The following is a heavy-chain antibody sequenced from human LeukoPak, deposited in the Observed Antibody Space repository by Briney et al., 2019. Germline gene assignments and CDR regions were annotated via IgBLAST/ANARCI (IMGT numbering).Heavy chain of an antibody. CDR3: ARDAGYSGYDRTYGMDV. J-gene: IGHJ6*02. Sequence: GESLKISCKGSGYSFTSYWIGWVRPMPGKGLEWMGWINPNSGGTNYAQKFQGWVTMTRDTSISTAYMELSRLRSEDTAVYYCARDAGYSGYDRTYGMDVWGQGTTVTVSS. V-gene: IGHV1-2*04. CDR2: INPNSGGT. D-gene: IGHD5-12*01. CDR1: GYSFTSYW.